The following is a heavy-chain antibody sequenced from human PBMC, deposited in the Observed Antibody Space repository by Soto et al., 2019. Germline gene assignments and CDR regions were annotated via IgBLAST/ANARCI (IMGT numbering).Heavy chain of an antibody. D-gene: IGHD2-2*01. J-gene: IGHJ4*02. V-gene: IGHV1-2*04. CDR1: GYTFTGYY. CDR2: INPNSGGT. Sequence: ASVKVSCKASGYTFTGYYMHWVRQAPGQGLEWMGWINPNSGGTNYAQKFQGWVTMTRDTSISTAYMELSRLRSDDTAVYYCARAYCSSTSCHKRYSSSWYYFDYWGQGTLVTVS. CDR3: ARAYCSSTSCHKRYSSSWYYFDY.